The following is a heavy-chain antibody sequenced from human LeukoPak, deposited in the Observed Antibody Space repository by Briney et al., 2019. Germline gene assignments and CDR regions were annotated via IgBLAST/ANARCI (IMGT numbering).Heavy chain of an antibody. CDR1: GFTFSSYA. CDR3: AKTFVVVVAATGYFDY. D-gene: IGHD2-15*01. V-gene: IGHV3-23*01. Sequence: PGRSLRLSCAASGFTFSSYAMHWVRQAPGKGLEWVSAISGSGGSTYYADSVKGRFTISRDNSKNTLYLQMNSLRAEDTAVYYCAKTFVVVVAATGYFDYWGQGTLVTVSS. CDR2: ISGSGGST. J-gene: IGHJ4*02.